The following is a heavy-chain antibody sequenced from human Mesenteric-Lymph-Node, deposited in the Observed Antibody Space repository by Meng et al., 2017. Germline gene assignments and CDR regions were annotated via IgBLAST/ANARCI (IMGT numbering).Heavy chain of an antibody. CDR2: INPNSGGT. CDR3: AREGVEWELLVGPPDY. Sequence: QGQLVQSGAEVKKPGASVKVSCKASGYTFTGYYMHWVRQAPGQGLEWMGRINPNSGGTNYAQKFQGRVTMTRDTSISTAYMELRSLRSDDTAVYYCAREGVEWELLVGPPDYWGQGTLVTVSS. J-gene: IGHJ4*02. CDR1: GYTFTGYY. V-gene: IGHV1-2*06. D-gene: IGHD1-26*01.